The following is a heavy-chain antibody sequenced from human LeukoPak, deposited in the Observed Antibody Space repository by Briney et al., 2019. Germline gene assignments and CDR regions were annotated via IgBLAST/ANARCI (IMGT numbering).Heavy chain of an antibody. J-gene: IGHJ6*02. CDR3: ARERGTGGYSYADYYYYYGMDV. Sequence: GGSLRLSCAASGFTFSSYSMNWVRHAPGKGLERVSSISSSSSYIYYADSVRGRFTISRDNAKNSLYLQMNSLRAEDTAVYYCARERGTGGYSYADYYYYYGMDVWGQGTTVTVSS. CDR2: ISSSSSYI. CDR1: GFTFSSYS. V-gene: IGHV3-21*01. D-gene: IGHD5-18*01.